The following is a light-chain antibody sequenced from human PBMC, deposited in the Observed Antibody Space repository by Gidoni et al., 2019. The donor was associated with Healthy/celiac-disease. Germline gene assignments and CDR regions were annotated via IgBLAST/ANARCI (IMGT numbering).Light chain of an antibody. CDR1: SSDVGGYNY. Sequence: QSALPQPASVSGSPAPSITISCTGTSSDVGGYNYVSWYQQHPGKAPKLMIYDVSNRPSGVSNRVSGSKSGNTASLTISGLQAEDEADYYCSSYTSSSTVVFGGGTKLTVL. V-gene: IGLV2-14*01. CDR2: DVS. J-gene: IGLJ2*01. CDR3: SSYTSSSTVV.